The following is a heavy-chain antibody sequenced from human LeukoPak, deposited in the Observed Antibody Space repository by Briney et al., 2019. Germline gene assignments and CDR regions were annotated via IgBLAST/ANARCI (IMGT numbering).Heavy chain of an antibody. V-gene: IGHV1-18*01. CDR2: ISAYNGNT. J-gene: IGHJ5*02. CDR3: ARVYLLNTGYSSCSGWFDP. D-gene: IGHD6-19*01. Sequence: ASVKVSCKASGYTFTSYGISWVRQAPGQGLEWMGWISAYNGNTNYAQKLQGRVTMTTDTSTSTAYMELRSLRSDDTAVYYCARVYLLNTGYSSCSGWFDPWGQGTLVTVSS. CDR1: GYTFTSYG.